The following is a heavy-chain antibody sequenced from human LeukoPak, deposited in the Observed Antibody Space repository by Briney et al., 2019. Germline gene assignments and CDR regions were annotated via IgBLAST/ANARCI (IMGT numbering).Heavy chain of an antibody. J-gene: IGHJ5*02. CDR2: INPNSGGT. V-gene: IGHV1-2*02. D-gene: IGHD3-10*01. CDR1: GYTFTGYY. Sequence: ASVKVSCKASGYTFTGYYMHWVRQAPGQGLEWMGWINPNSGGTNYAQKFQGRVTMTRDTSISTAYMELSRLRSDDTAVYYCARRQDYYGSGSYYDWFDPWGQGTLVTVSS. CDR3: ARRQDYYGSGSYYDWFDP.